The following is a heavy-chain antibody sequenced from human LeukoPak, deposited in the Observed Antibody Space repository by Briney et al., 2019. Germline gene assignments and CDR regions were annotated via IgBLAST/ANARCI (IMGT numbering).Heavy chain of an antibody. CDR1: GFTFSSYA. CDR3: AKDRSYAGDY. V-gene: IGHV3-30*04. CDR2: ISYDGSNK. J-gene: IGHJ4*02. D-gene: IGHD2-2*01. Sequence: GGSLRLSCAASGFTFSSYAMHWVRQAPGKGLEWVAVISYDGSNKYYADSVKGRFTISRDNSKNTLYLQMNSLRAEDTAVYYCAKDRSYAGDYWGQGTLVTVSS.